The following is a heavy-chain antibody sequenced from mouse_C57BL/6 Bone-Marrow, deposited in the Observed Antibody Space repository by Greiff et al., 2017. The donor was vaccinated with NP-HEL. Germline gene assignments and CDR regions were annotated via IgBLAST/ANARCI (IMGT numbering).Heavy chain of an antibody. CDR1: GYTFTDYE. Sequence: VKLVESGAELVRPGASVTLSCKASGYTFTDYEMHWVKQTPVHGLEWIGAIDPETGGTAYNQKFKGKAILTADKSSSTAYMELRSLTSEDSAVYYCTRSGAIYYYGSSWYFDVWGTGTTVTVSS. D-gene: IGHD1-1*01. J-gene: IGHJ1*03. CDR3: TRSGAIYYYGSSWYFDV. CDR2: IDPETGGT. V-gene: IGHV1-15*01.